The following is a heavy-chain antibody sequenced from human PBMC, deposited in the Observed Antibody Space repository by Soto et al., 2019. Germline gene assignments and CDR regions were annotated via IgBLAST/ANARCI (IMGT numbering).Heavy chain of an antibody. D-gene: IGHD4-17*01. CDR2: ISGSGGRT. CDR1: GFTFSSHA. Sequence: VGSLRLSCTASGFTFSSHAMSWVRHGPGKGLGWVSAISGSGGRTYYADSVKGRFTISRDNSKNTMYLQMNSLRAEDTAVYYCAKSEFATAYFDYWGQGTLVTVSS. J-gene: IGHJ4*02. CDR3: AKSEFATAYFDY. V-gene: IGHV3-23*01.